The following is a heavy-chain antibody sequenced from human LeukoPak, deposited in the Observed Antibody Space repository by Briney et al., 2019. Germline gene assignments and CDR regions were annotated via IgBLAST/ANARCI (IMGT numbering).Heavy chain of an antibody. Sequence: GGSLRLSCAASGFTFSSYGMHWVRQAPGKGLEWVAFIRYDGSNKYYADSVKGRFTISRDNAKNTLYLQMNSLRAEDTAVYYCARSLPIVGDAFDIWGQGTMVTVSS. CDR3: ARSLPIVGDAFDI. CDR2: IRYDGSNK. V-gene: IGHV3-30*02. J-gene: IGHJ3*02. CDR1: GFTFSSYG. D-gene: IGHD3-22*01.